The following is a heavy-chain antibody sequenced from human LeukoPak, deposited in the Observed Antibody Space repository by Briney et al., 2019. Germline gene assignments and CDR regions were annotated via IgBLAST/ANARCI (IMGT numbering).Heavy chain of an antibody. CDR2: INHSGST. J-gene: IGHJ4*02. Sequence: SETLSLTCAVYGGSFSGYYWSWIRQPPGKGLEWIGEINHSGSTNYNPSLKSRVTISVDTSKNQFSVKLSSVTAADTAVYYCARGFYDDSSGPPYYFDYWGQGTLVTVSS. V-gene: IGHV4-34*01. CDR3: ARGFYDDSSGPPYYFDY. CDR1: GGSFSGYY. D-gene: IGHD3-22*01.